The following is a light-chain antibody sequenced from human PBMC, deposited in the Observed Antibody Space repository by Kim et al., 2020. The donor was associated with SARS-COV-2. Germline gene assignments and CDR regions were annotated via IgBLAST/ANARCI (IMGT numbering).Light chain of an antibody. V-gene: IGKV3-15*01. CDR2: GAS. J-gene: IGKJ4*01. CDR1: QSVSSN. Sequence: VSPGERATLSCRASQSVSSNLAWYQQKPGQAPRLLIYGASTRATGIPARFSGSGSGTEFTLTISNLQSEDFAVYYCQQYNNWPALTFGGGTKVEIK. CDR3: QQYNNWPALT.